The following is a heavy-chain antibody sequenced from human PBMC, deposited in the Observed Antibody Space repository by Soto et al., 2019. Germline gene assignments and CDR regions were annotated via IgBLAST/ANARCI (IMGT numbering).Heavy chain of an antibody. Sequence: GASVKVSCKASGGTFSSFTISWVRQAPGQGLEWMGGIIPMYGTANYAQKFQGRVTITADASTRTAYMELSSLRSEDTAVYYCAKDRRADWESYYYYAMDVWGQGTTVTVSS. CDR1: GGTFSSFT. D-gene: IGHD1-26*01. CDR2: IIPMYGTA. CDR3: AKDRRADWESYYYYAMDV. V-gene: IGHV1-69*13. J-gene: IGHJ6*02.